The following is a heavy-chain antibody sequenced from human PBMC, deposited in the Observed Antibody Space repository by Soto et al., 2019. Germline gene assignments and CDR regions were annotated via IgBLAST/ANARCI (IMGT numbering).Heavy chain of an antibody. CDR3: ARVHKGIQTHFDY. CDR1: GFTFSSYS. J-gene: IGHJ4*02. Sequence: EVQLVESGGGLVQPGGSLRLSCAASGFTFSSYSMNWVRQAPGKGLEWVSYISSSSSTIYYADSVKGRFTISRDNAKNSLYLQMNSLRVEDTAVYYCARVHKGIQTHFDYWGQGTLVTVSS. D-gene: IGHD5-18*01. V-gene: IGHV3-48*01. CDR2: ISSSSSTI.